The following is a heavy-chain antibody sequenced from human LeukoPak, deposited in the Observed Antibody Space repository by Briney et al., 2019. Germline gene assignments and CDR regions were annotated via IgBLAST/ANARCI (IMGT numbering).Heavy chain of an antibody. Sequence: PGGSLRLSCAASGFTFSSYGMHWVRQAPGKGLEWVAFIRYDGSNKYYADSVKGRFTISRDNSKNTLYLQMNSLRAEDTAVYYCAMVGGAFFDYWGQGTLVTVSS. D-gene: IGHD2-15*01. CDR3: AMVGGAFFDY. CDR2: IRYDGSNK. J-gene: IGHJ4*02. V-gene: IGHV3-30*02. CDR1: GFTFSSYG.